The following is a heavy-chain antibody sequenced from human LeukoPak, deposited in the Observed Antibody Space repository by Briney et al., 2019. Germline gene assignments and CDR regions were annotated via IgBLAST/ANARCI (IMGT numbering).Heavy chain of an antibody. CDR1: GFTFDDYG. J-gene: IGHJ4*02. CDR3: ARAVAGAFDY. Sequence: GGSLRLSCAASGFTFDDYGMDWVRQAPGKGLEWVSGIVWNGGSTNYADSVKGRFTISRDNAKNSLYLQMNSLRAEDTAVYYCARAVAGAFDYWGQGTLVTVSS. V-gene: IGHV3-20*04. D-gene: IGHD6-19*01. CDR2: IVWNGGST.